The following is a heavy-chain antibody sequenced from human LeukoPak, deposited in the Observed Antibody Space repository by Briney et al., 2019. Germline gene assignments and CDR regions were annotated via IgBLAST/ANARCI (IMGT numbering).Heavy chain of an antibody. CDR1: GFTFSDAW. CDR2: IKRKTDGGTT. J-gene: IGHJ4*02. V-gene: IGHV3-15*01. Sequence: GGCLRLSCAASGFTFSDAWMSWGRQAPGKGREWVGRIKRKTDGGTTDYAAPVKGRFTISRDDSKNTLYLQMNSLKTEDTAVYYCTSTLVLRGQGTLVTVSS. CDR3: TSTLVL. D-gene: IGHD5/OR15-5a*01.